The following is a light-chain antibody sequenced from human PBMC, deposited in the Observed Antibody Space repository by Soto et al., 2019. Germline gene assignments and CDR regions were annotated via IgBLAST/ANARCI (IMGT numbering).Light chain of an antibody. V-gene: IGKV3-11*01. Sequence: EIVLTQSPATLSLSPGESATLSCRASRSVSNYLAWYQKKPGQAPRLLIYDASNRPTDIPARFSGSVSGTDFNLTISRLETEDFAVYEGQQRSNWTLTVGQGTRLEIK. J-gene: IGKJ5*01. CDR3: QQRSNWTLT. CDR2: DAS. CDR1: RSVSNY.